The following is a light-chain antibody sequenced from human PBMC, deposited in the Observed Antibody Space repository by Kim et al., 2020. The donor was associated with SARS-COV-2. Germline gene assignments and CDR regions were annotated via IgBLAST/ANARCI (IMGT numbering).Light chain of an antibody. V-gene: IGLV3-1*01. CDR2: VDN. Sequence: SYELTQPPSVSVSPGQTASTTCSGDKLGYKYACWYQQKARRSPVLVIYVDNKRPSGIPERFSGSNSGNTATLGISGTRPMDEADYYCQTWDSGTVVFGGGTQLIVL. J-gene: IGLJ3*02. CDR1: KLGYKY. CDR3: QTWDSGTVV.